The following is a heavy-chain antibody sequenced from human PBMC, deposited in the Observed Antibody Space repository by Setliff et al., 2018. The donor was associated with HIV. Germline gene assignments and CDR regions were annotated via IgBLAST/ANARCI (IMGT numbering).Heavy chain of an antibody. Sequence: ASVKVSCKASGYTFTSYGISWVRQAPGKGLEWMGGFDPEDGEVVYAQKFQGRVTMTEDTSTDTAYMELSSLRSEDTAVYYCATDRLLYSSSFNYWGQGTLVTVSS. CDR1: GYTFTSYG. CDR3: ATDRLLYSSSFNY. V-gene: IGHV1-24*01. D-gene: IGHD6-6*01. CDR2: FDPEDGEV. J-gene: IGHJ4*02.